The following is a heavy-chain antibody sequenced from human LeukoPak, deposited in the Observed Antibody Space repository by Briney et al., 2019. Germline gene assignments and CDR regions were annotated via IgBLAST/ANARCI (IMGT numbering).Heavy chain of an antibody. J-gene: IGHJ4*02. V-gene: IGHV3-11*06. CDR3: ARDFRRSSSWPFDY. CDR2: ISSSSSYT. Sequence: GGYLRLSCAASGFTFSDYYMSWIRQAPGKGLEWVSYISSSSSYTNYVDSVKGRFTISRDNAKNSLYLQMNSLRAEDTAVYHCARDFRRSSSWPFDYWGQGTLVTVSS. D-gene: IGHD6-13*01. CDR1: GFTFSDYY.